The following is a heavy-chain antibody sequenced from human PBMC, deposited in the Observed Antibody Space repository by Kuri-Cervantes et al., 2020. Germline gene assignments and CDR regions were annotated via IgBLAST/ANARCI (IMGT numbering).Heavy chain of an antibody. CDR3: TRVIASGTHGLMDV. CDR2: ISWNSGSI. D-gene: IGHD3-10*01. CDR1: GFTFDDYA. J-gene: IGHJ6*02. Sequence: SLKISCAASGFTFDDYAMHWVRQAPGKGLEWVSGISWNSGSIGYADSVKGRFTISRDNAKNSLYLQMNSLRVEDTAVYYCTRVIASGTHGLMDVWGQGTTVTVSS. V-gene: IGHV3-9*01.